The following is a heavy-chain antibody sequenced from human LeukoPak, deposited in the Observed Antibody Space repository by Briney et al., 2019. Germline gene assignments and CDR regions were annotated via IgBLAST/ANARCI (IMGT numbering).Heavy chain of an antibody. CDR2: ISSNGGST. J-gene: IGHJ4*02. CDR3: ARGLHFRVYDSSDYYPY. D-gene: IGHD3-22*01. CDR1: GFTFSSYA. V-gene: IGHV3-64*01. Sequence: GGSLRLSCAASGFTFSSYAMHWVRQAPGKGLEYVSAISSNGGSTYYANSVKGRFTISRDNSKNTLYLQMGSLRAEDMAVYYCARGLHFRVYDSSDYYPYWGQGTLVAVSS.